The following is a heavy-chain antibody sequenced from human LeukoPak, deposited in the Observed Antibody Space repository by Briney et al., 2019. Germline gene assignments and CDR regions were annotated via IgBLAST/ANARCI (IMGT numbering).Heavy chain of an antibody. D-gene: IGHD3-3*01. V-gene: IGHV1-69*06. CDR3: ARDKGYYDFWSGLSDYYYMDV. CDR1: GGTFSSNA. CDR2: IIPIFGTA. Sequence: SVKVSCKASGGTFSSNAISWVRQAPGQGLEWMGRIIPIFGTANYAQKFQGRVTITADKSTRTAYIELSSLRSEEWAVCYWARDKGYYDFWSGLSDYYYMDVWGKGTTVTVSS. J-gene: IGHJ6*03.